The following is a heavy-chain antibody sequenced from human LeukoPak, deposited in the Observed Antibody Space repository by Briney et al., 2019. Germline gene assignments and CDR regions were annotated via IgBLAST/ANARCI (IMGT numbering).Heavy chain of an antibody. D-gene: IGHD5-18*01. J-gene: IGHJ6*03. Sequence: GGSLRLSFAASGFTFSSYSMNWVRQAPGKGLEWVSSISSSSSYIYYADSVKGRFTISRDNAKNSLYLQMNSLRAEDTAVYYCASSLVAGYYYYSYYYMDVWGKGTTVTVSS. CDR2: ISSSSSYI. CDR3: ASSLVAGYYYYSYYYMDV. V-gene: IGHV3-21*01. CDR1: GFTFSSYS.